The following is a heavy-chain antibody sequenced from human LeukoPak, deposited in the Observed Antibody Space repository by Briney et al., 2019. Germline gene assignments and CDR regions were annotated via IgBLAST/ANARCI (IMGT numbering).Heavy chain of an antibody. D-gene: IGHD3-10*01. CDR2: IYYSGTT. CDR1: GGSISSSSYY. J-gene: IGHJ4*02. V-gene: IGHV4-39*01. CDR3: ARHSEYYSGSGSASGYFDY. Sequence: PSETLSLTCSVSGGSISSSSYYWGWIRQPPGKGLEWIGTIYYSGTTYYNPSLKSRVTMSIDTSKNQFSLKLSPVTAADTAVYYCARHSEYYSGSGSASGYFDYWGQGTLVTVSS.